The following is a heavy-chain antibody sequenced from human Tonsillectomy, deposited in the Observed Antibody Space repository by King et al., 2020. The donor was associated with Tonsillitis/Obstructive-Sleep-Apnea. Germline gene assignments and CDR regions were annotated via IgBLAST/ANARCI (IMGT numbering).Heavy chain of an antibody. D-gene: IGHD3-22*01. CDR2: IYYTGTT. CDR3: ARHLYFSDTSGYSQFDP. J-gene: IGHJ5*02. V-gene: IGHV4-39*01. CDR1: GGSINSSSYY. Sequence: LQLQESGPGLVKPSETLSLTCTVSGGSINSSSYYWGWVRQPPGKGLEWIGSIYYTGTTSYNPSLKSRVTIYVDTSKKQFSLKLSSVTAADTAVYNCARHLYFSDTSGYSQFDPWGQGTLVTVSS.